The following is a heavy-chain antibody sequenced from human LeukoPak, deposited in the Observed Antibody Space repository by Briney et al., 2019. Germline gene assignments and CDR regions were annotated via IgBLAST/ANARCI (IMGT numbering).Heavy chain of an antibody. D-gene: IGHD2-2*01. J-gene: IGHJ4*01. Sequence: PGRSLRLSCAASGFTFRTYGMNWVRQAPGKGLEWISYINSNSDTVHYSNSVEGRFTISRDNAKNSLYLQMNSLRAEDTAMYYCARDTRGESDYWGHGTLVTVSS. V-gene: IGHV3-48*04. CDR3: ARDTRGESDY. CDR2: INSNSDTV. CDR1: GFTFRTYG.